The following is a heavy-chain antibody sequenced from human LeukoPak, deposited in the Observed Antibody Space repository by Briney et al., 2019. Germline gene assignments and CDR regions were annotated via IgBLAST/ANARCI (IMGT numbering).Heavy chain of an antibody. V-gene: IGHV3-30*01. Sequence: GGSLRLSCAASGFTFSSYAMHWVRQAPGKGLEWLAIISYDASNKYYADSVKGRFTISRDNSKNTLYLQMNSLRAEDTAVYYCAREYQVVVITTSDAFDIWGQGTMVTVSS. CDR3: AREYQVVVITTSDAFDI. D-gene: IGHD3-22*01. CDR1: GFTFSSYA. J-gene: IGHJ3*02. CDR2: ISYDASNK.